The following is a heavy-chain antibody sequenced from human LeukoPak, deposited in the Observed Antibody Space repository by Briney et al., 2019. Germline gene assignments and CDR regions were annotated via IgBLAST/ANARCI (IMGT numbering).Heavy chain of an antibody. CDR3: ARRSYDILTGYWFDP. CDR2: IYYSGST. D-gene: IGHD3-9*01. J-gene: IGHJ5*02. Sequence: SETLSLTCTVSGGSNSSYYWSWIRQPPGKGLEWIGYIYYSGSTNYNPSLKSRVTISVDTSKNQFSLKLSSVTAADTAVYYCARRSYDILTGYWFDPWGQGTLVIVSS. CDR1: GGSNSSYY. V-gene: IGHV4-59*08.